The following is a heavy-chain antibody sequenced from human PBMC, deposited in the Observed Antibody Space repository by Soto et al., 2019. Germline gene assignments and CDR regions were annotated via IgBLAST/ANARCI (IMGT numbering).Heavy chain of an antibody. Sequence: LSLPCAASGFTFSSYSMNWVRQAPGKGLEWVSYISSSSSTIYYADSVKGRFTISRDNAKNSLYLQMNSLRDEDTAVYYCATLDGDTVYFQHWGQGTLVTVSS. J-gene: IGHJ1*01. CDR1: GFTFSSYS. D-gene: IGHD5-18*01. V-gene: IGHV3-48*02. CDR3: ATLDGDTVYFQH. CDR2: ISSSSSTI.